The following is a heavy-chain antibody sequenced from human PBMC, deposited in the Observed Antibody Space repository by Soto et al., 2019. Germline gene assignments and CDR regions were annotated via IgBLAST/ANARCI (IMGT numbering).Heavy chain of an antibody. CDR3: AKSRAQDYDFWSGYPVDY. V-gene: IGHV3-23*01. CDR2: ISDSGGST. J-gene: IGHJ4*02. D-gene: IGHD3-3*01. Sequence: GGSLRLSCAASGFTFSSYAMSWVRQAPGKGLEWVSAISDSGGSTYYADSVKGRFTISRDNSKNTLYLQMNSLRAEDTAVYYCAKSRAQDYDFWSGYPVDYWGKGTLVTASS. CDR1: GFTFSSYA.